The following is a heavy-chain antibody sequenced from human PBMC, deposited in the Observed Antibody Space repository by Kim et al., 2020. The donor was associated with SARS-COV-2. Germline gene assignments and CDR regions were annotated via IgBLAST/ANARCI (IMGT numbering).Heavy chain of an antibody. V-gene: IGHV1-46*01. J-gene: IGHJ4*02. D-gene: IGHD3-22*01. CDR3: ARDYDRSGYFLVY. Sequence: AQNVQGRVTMTRNTSTSTVYMELSSLRSEDTAVYYCARDYDRSGYFLVYWGQGTLVTVSS.